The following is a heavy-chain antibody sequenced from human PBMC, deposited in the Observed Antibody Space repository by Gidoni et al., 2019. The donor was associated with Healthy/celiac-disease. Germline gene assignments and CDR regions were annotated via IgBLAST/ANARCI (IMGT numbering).Heavy chain of an antibody. CDR1: GFPLSSYW. V-gene: IGHV3-74*01. J-gene: IGHJ4*02. Sequence: EVQLVESGGGLVQPGGSVRLSCAASGFPLSSYWMHWVRQAPGKGLVWVSRINSDGSSTSYADSVKGRFTISRDNAKNTLYLQMNSLRAEDTAVYYCARVELGGYCSGGSCLLDYWGQGTLVTVSS. CDR3: ARVELGGYCSGGSCLLDY. CDR2: INSDGSST. D-gene: IGHD2-15*01.